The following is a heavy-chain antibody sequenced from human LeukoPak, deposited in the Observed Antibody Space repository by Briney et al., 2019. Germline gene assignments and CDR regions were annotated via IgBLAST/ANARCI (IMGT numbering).Heavy chain of an antibody. J-gene: IGHJ6*03. CDR2: IYYSGST. CDR1: GGSISSSSYY. CDR3: ARRRYYGSGSYYKHYYYYYMDV. Sequence: SETLSLTCTVSGGSISSSSYYWGWIRQPPGKGLEWIGSIYYSGSTYYNPSLKSRVTISVDTSKNQFSLKLSSVTAADTAVYYCARRRYYGSGSYYKHYYYYYMDVWGKGTTVTISS. D-gene: IGHD3-10*01. V-gene: IGHV4-39*01.